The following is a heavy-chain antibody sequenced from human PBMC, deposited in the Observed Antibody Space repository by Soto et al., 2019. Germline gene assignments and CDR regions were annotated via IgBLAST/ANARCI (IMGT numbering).Heavy chain of an antibody. Sequence: QVQLQESGPGLVKPSQTLSLTCTVSGGSISSGGYYWNLIRQHPGKGLEWIGYIYYIGSTYYNPSLKSRVTLTLDTSKNQFSLRLSSVTAADTAVYYCARSVFPWGQGTLVTVSS. CDR2: IYYIGST. CDR3: ARSVFP. J-gene: IGHJ5*02. V-gene: IGHV4-31*03. CDR1: GGSISSGGYY.